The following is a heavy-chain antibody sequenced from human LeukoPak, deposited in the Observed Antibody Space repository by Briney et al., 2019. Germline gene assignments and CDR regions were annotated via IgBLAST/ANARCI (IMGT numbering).Heavy chain of an antibody. Sequence: GGSLRLSCAASGFTFSSYWMHWVRQAPGKGLVWLSRINSDGSTTTYADSVRGRFIISRDNAKNTLYLQMNSLRAEDTAVYYCAKDADYSNYGVLDYWGQGTLVTVSS. J-gene: IGHJ4*02. CDR3: AKDADYSNYGVLDY. D-gene: IGHD4-11*01. CDR1: GFTFSSYW. CDR2: INSDGSTT. V-gene: IGHV3-74*03.